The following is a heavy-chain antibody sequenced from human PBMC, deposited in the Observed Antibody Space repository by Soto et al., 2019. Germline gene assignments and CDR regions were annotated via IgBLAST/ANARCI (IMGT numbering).Heavy chain of an antibody. CDR2: ISPGSRYP. D-gene: IGHD2-15*01. V-gene: IGHV3-11*06. CDR1: GFTFGDSY. CDR3: VRGGGGGLFDP. Sequence: GGSLRLSCAGSGFTFGDSYMSWIRQAPGKGLEWLSYISPGSRYPAYADSVKGRFTIPRDNAKRSLYLQMMSLTAEDTAIYYCVRGGGGGLFDPWGQGTMVTVSS. J-gene: IGHJ5*02.